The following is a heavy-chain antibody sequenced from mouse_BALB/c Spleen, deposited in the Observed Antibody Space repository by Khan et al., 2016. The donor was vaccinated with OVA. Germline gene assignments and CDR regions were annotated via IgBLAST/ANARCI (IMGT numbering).Heavy chain of an antibody. CDR2: ISTGSGDT. D-gene: IGHD1-2*01. CDR1: GYTFTDYY. CDR3: ARRNYFGYTFAY. V-gene: IGHV1-77*01. J-gene: IGHJ3*01. Sequence: QVQLKQSGAELARPGASVKLSRKASGYTFTDYYTNWVKQRTGQGLEWIGEISTGSGDTYYNEKVKGKATLTADKSSPTVYMQISSLTSEASAVYFCARRNYFGYTFAYWGQGTLVTVSA.